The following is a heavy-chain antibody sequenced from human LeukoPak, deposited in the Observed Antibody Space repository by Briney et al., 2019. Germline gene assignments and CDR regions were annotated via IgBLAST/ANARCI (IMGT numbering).Heavy chain of an antibody. CDR1: VSTFNNYG. CDR2: ICHDGDTK. Sequence: PGGSLRLSCEASVSTFNNYGMHWVRQAPGKGLEGGAVICHDGDTKFYADSVKGRFTISRDKSKNTLYLEMNSLSADVTAVSYCVKDSTTRASTFPDYWGQGTLVTVSS. J-gene: IGHJ4*02. D-gene: IGHD1-14*01. CDR3: VKDSTTRASTFPDY. V-gene: IGHV3-33*03.